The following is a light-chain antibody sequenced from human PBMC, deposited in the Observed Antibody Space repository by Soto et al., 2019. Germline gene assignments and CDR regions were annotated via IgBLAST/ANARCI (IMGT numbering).Light chain of an antibody. J-gene: IGKJ4*01. CDR2: GTS. CDR1: QSISTDH. Sequence: EIVGTQSPGTLSLSPGERATLSCRASQSISTDHLAWYQQKPGQPPRLLIYGTSSRATGGIADRFSGSGSGTDFTLTISRLEPEDFAVYYCEYYGSSITFAGGTKVEIK. CDR3: EYYGSSIT. V-gene: IGKV3-20*01.